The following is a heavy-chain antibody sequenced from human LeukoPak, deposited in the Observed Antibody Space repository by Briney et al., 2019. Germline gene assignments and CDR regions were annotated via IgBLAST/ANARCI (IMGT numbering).Heavy chain of an antibody. J-gene: IGHJ4*02. D-gene: IGHD1-1*01. CDR3: ARATTELVLTSYFDY. CDR1: GGTFSSYA. V-gene: IGHV1-69*13. CDR2: IIPIFGTA. Sequence: VASVKVSCKASGGTFSSYAISWVRQAPGQGLEWMGGIIPIFGTANYAQKFQGRVTITADESTSTAYMELSSLRSEDTAVYYCARATTELVLTSYFDYWGQGTLVTVSS.